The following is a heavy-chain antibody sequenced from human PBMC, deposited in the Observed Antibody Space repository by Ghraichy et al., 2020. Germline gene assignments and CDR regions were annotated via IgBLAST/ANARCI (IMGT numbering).Heavy chain of an antibody. D-gene: IGHD2-2*01. J-gene: IGHJ4*02. CDR2: ISGSGGST. Sequence: GRSLRLSCAASGFTFSSYAMSWVRQAPGKGLEWVSAISGSGGSTYYADSVKGRFTISRDNSKNTLYLQMNSLRAEDTAVYYCAKGYCSSTSCYVIDYWGQGTLVTVSS. CDR3: AKGYCSSTSCYVIDY. V-gene: IGHV3-23*01. CDR1: GFTFSSYA.